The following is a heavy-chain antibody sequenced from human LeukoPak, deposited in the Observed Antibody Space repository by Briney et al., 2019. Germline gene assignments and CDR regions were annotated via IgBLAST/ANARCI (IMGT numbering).Heavy chain of an antibody. Sequence: SCGGSGFTLGSEAMMGVGQAPRKGLEWVSAIGGSGTSTFYADSVKGRFTISRDNSRNTLYLQMNSLRAEDTAVYYCAKTSQGHPPYYCSMDVWGQGTTVTVSS. CDR2: IGGSGTST. CDR3: AKTSQGHPPYYCSMDV. J-gene: IGHJ6*02. CDR1: GFTLGSEA. V-gene: IGHV3-23*01.